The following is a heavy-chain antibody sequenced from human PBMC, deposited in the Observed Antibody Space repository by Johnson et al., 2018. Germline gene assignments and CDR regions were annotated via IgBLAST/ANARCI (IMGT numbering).Heavy chain of an antibody. D-gene: IGHD2-2*01. J-gene: IGHJ3*02. CDR3: ARGGNLPAAINAFDI. CDR2: IYYSGST. V-gene: IGHV4-59*01. CDR1: GGSISSYY. Sequence: QVQLQESGPGLVKPSETLSLTCTVSGGSISSYYWSWIRQPPGKGLEWIGYIYYSGSTNYNPSLKSRVTISVDTSKNQFSLKLSSVTAADTAVYYCARGGNLPAAINAFDIWGQGTMVTVSS.